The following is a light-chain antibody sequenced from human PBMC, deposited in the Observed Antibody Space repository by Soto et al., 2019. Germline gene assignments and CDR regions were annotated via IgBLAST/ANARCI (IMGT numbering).Light chain of an antibody. Sequence: EIVLTQSPATLSLSPGERATLSCRASQSVSSYLAWYQQKPGQAPRLLIYDASNRATGIPARFSGSGSGTDFTLTISSLEREDFAVYYCQKRSHSPPRFTFGPGTKVDIK. V-gene: IGKV3-11*01. CDR2: DAS. CDR1: QSVSSY. CDR3: QKRSHSPPRFT. J-gene: IGKJ3*01.